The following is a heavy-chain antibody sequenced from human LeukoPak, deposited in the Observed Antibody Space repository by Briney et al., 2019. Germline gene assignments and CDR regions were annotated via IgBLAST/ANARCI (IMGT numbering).Heavy chain of an antibody. J-gene: IGHJ5*02. CDR1: GYTFTSYG. CDR3: ARPYSSGWTWTSSSYNWFDP. V-gene: IGHV1-18*01. Sequence: ASVKVSYKASGYTFTSYGISWVRQAPGQGLEWMGWISAYNGNTNYAQKLQGRVTMTTDTSTSTAYMELRSLRSDDTAVYYCARPYSSGWTWTSSSYNWFDPWGQGTLVTVSS. CDR2: ISAYNGNT. D-gene: IGHD6-19*01.